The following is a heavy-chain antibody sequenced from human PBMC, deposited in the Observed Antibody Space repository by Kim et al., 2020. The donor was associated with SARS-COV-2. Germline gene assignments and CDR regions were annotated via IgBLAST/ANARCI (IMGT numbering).Heavy chain of an antibody. CDR2: IYYSGST. CDR1: GGSVSSGSYY. J-gene: IGHJ6*02. D-gene: IGHD5-12*01. V-gene: IGHV4-61*01. CDR3: ARDRVGVGYSGIGSYYYYGMDV. Sequence: SETLSLTCTVSGGSVSSGSYYWSWIRQPPGKGLEWIGYIYYSGSTNYNPSLKSRVTISVDTSKNQFSLKLSSVTAADTAVYYCARDRVGVGYSGIGSYYYYGMDVWGQGTTVTVSS.